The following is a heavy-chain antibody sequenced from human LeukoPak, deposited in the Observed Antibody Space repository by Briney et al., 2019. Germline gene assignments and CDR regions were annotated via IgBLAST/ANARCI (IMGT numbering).Heavy chain of an antibody. CDR3: ARKREGPTTGIDY. CDR2: IYSSGST. V-gene: IGHV4-39*07. CDR1: GVSISSTNSY. J-gene: IGHJ4*02. Sequence: SETLSLTSTVSGVSISSTNSYWGWIRQSPRTGLEWIGNIYSSGSTYYNPSLKSRVTISIDTSENQFSLKLTSVTAADTAVYYCARKREGPTTGIDYWGQGTLVTVSS. D-gene: IGHD1-26*01.